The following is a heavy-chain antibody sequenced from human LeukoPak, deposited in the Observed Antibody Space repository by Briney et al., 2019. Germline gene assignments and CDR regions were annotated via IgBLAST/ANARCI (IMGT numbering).Heavy chain of an antibody. CDR3: ARDKREVLWFGELVCCMDV. CDR2: ISYDGSNK. D-gene: IGHD3-10*01. J-gene: IGHJ6*02. CDR1: GFTFSSSA. Sequence: PGGSLRLSCAASGFTFSSSAMHWVRQAPGKGLEWVAVISYDGSNKYYADSVKGRFTISRDNSKNTLYLQMNSLRPEDTAVYYCARDKREVLWFGELVCCMDVWGQGTTVTVSS. V-gene: IGHV3-30-3*01.